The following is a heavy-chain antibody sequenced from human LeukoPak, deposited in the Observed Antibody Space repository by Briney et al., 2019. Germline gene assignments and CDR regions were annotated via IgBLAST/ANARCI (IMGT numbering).Heavy chain of an antibody. D-gene: IGHD4-17*01. J-gene: IGHJ3*02. CDR2: ISAYNGNT. V-gene: IGHV1-18*01. CDR1: GYTFTSYG. CDR3: ARRIDYGDAFDI. Sequence: ASVKVSCKASGYTFTSYGISWVRQAPGQGLEWMGWISAYNGNTNYARKLQGRVTMTTDTSTSTAYMELRSLRSDDTAVYYCARRIDYGDAFDIWGQGTMVTVSS.